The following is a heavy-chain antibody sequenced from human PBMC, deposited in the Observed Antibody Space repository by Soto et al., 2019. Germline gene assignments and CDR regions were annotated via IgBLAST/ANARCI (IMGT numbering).Heavy chain of an antibody. J-gene: IGHJ5*02. Sequence: SETLSLTCTVSGGSISSYYWSWIRQPPGKGLEWIGYIYYSGSTNYNPSLKSRVTISVDTSKNQFSLKLSSVTAADTAVYYCARGYCSGGSCWPFDPWGQGTLVTVSS. CDR1: GGSISSYY. V-gene: IGHV4-59*01. CDR2: IYYSGST. CDR3: ARGYCSGGSCWPFDP. D-gene: IGHD2-15*01.